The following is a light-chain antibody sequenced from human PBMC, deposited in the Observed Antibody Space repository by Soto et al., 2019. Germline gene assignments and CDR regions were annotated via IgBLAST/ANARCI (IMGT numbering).Light chain of an antibody. CDR3: QRHNSAPPVT. CDR1: QGISNH. V-gene: IGKV1-27*01. Sequence: DLPMTQSPSSLSASVGDRVTITCRASQGISNHLAWYQQKPGKVPKVLIYATSTLQSGVPSRFSGSGSGTEFTLTISSLQPEDVATYYCQRHNSAPPVTFGPGTKVDIK. J-gene: IGKJ3*01. CDR2: ATS.